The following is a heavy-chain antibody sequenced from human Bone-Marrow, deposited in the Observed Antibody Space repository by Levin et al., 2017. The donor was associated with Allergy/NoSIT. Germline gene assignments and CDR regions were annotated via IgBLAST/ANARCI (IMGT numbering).Heavy chain of an antibody. CDR2: IYYSGT. CDR1: GGSISSSH. D-gene: IGHD4-11*01. CDR3: ARDEGLQFDY. J-gene: IGHJ4*02. V-gene: IGHV4-59*01. Sequence: SQTLSLPCTVSGGSISSSHWSWLRQPPGKGLEWIGYIYYSGTKYNPSLRSRVTISVDTSKNQFSLKLTSVTAADTAMYYCARDEGLQFDYWGQGTLVTVSS.